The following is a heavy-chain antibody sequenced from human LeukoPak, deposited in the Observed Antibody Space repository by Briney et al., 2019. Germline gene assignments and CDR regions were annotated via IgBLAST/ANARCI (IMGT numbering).Heavy chain of an antibody. D-gene: IGHD3-16*02. V-gene: IGHV1-3*01. CDR2: INAGNGNT. CDR3: ARAPYDYVWGSYRSNYFDY. J-gene: IGHJ4*02. CDR1: GYTFTSYA. Sequence: GSSVKVSCKASGYTFTSYAMHWLRQAPGQRLDWMGWINAGNGNTKYSQKFQGRVTITRDTSASTAYVELSSLRSEDTAVYYCARAPYDYVWGSYRSNYFDYWGQGTLVTVSS.